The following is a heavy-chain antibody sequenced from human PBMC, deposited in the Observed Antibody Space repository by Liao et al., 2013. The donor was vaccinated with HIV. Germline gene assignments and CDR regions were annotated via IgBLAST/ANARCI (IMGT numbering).Heavy chain of an antibody. J-gene: IGHJ4*02. Sequence: QVQLQESGPGLVKPSETLSLTCTVSGGSISSYYWSWIRQPAGKGLEWIGRIYTSGSTNYNPSLKSRVTMSVDTSKNQFSLKLRSVTAADTAVYYCARGRSPTYSNYERRYYFDYWGQGTLVTVSS. CDR1: GGSISSYY. D-gene: IGHD4-11*01. CDR2: IYTSGST. CDR3: ARGRSPTYSNYERRYYFDY. V-gene: IGHV4-4*07.